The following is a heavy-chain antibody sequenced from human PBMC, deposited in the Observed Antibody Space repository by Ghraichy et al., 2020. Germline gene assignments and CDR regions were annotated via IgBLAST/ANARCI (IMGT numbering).Heavy chain of an antibody. CDR1: GGSISSSSYY. D-gene: IGHD6-19*01. V-gene: IGHV4-39*01. CDR3: ARHSPAVAGNQSPAGDHLDY. Sequence: ETLSLTCTVSGGSISSSSYYWGWIRQPPGKGLEWIGSIYYSGSTYYNLSLKSRVTISVDTSKNQFSLKLSSVTAADTAVYYCARHSPAVAGNQSPAGDHLDYWGQGSLVTPSS. CDR2: IYYSGST. J-gene: IGHJ4*02.